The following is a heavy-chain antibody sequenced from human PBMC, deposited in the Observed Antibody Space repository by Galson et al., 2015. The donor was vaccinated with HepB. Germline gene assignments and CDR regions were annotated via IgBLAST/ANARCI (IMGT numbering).Heavy chain of an antibody. V-gene: IGHV4-34*01. CDR1: GGSFSGYY. CDR2: INHSGST. CDR3: ARDIDFWSAYCSGGSCRGYFGY. D-gene: IGHD2-15*01. J-gene: IGHJ4*02. Sequence: ETLSLTCAVYGGSFSGYYWSWIRQPPGKGLEWIGEINHSGSTYYNPSLKSRVTISVDTSKNQFSLKLSSVTAADTAVYYCARDIDFWSAYCSGGSCRGYFGYWGQGTLVTVSS.